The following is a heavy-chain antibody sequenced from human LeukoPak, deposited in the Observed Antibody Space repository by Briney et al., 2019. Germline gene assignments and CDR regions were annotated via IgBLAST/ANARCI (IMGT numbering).Heavy chain of an antibody. D-gene: IGHD1-26*01. CDR2: IYTSGST. V-gene: IGHV4-4*07. CDR1: GGSISSYY. Sequence: SETPSLTCTVSGGSISSYYWSWIRQPAGKGLEWIGRIYTSGSTNYNPSLKSRVTMSVDTSKNQFSLKLSSVTAADTAVYYCARDRKWPLLSDYWGQGTLVTVSS. J-gene: IGHJ4*02. CDR3: ARDRKWPLLSDY.